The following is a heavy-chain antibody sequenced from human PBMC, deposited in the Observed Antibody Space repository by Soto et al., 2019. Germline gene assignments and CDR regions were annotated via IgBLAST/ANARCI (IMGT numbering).Heavy chain of an antibody. CDR3: AKDLMRPGRAYGMDV. V-gene: IGHV3-30*18. CDR1: GFTFSRYG. D-gene: IGHD6-25*01. J-gene: IGHJ6*02. Sequence: QVQLVESGGGVVQPGRSLRLSCAASGFTFSRYGMHWVRQAPGKGLEWVALISYDGSKKYYADSVKGRFTISRDNSKNPLYLQMNSMRAEDQEVYYCAKDLMRPGRAYGMDVWGQGTTVTVSS. CDR2: ISYDGSKK.